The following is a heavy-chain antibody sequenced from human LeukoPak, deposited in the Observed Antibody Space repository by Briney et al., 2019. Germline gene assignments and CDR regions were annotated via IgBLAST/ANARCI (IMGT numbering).Heavy chain of an antibody. CDR3: AGCSPGDSSNFYAVLQY. D-gene: IGHD3-22*01. CDR2: INPNSGGT. J-gene: IGHJ4*02. CDR1: GYTFTGYY. Sequence: GATVKVSCKASGYTFTGYYMHWVPQAPGQGPDSTGWINPNSGGTNYAQKFQGRVTMTRDTSISTAYMELSRLRSDDTAVYYCAGCSPGDSSNFYAVLQYWGQGTQVTVST. V-gene: IGHV1-2*02.